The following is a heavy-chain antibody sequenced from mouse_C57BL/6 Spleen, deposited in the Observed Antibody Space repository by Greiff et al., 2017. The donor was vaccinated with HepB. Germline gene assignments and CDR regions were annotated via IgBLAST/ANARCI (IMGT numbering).Heavy chain of an antibody. V-gene: IGHV3-6*01. CDR2: ISYDGSN. CDR3: ARGDYAAWFAY. CDR1: GYSITSGYY. J-gene: IGHJ3*01. Sequence: EVQLVESGPGLVKPSQSLSLTCSVTGYSITSGYYWNWIRQFPGNKLEWMGYISYDGSNNYNPSLKNRISITRDTSKNQFFLKLNSVTTEDTATYYCARGDYAAWFAYWGQGTLVTVSA. D-gene: IGHD2-4*01.